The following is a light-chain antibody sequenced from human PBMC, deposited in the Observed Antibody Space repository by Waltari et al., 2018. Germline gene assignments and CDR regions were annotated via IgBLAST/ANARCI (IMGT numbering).Light chain of an antibody. CDR3: AAWDDRLSAVA. CDR1: TSNVRRHP. V-gene: IGLV1-47*01. J-gene: IGLJ2*01. Sequence: QSVLTQPPSASGTPGQRVTISCFGSTSNVRRHPVYWYQHIPGTAPKLLLFRNNQRPSGVPDRFSASGSGTSASLAISGLRSEDEALYFCAAWDDRLSAVAFGGGTKLTVL. CDR2: RNN.